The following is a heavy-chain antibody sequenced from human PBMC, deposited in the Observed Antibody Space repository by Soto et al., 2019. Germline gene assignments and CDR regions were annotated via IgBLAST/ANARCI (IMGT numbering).Heavy chain of an antibody. CDR1: GFTFSGSA. Sequence: EVQLVESGGGLVQPGGSLKLSCAASGFTFSGSAMHWVRQASGKGLEWVGRIRSKANSYATAYAASVKGRFTISSDDSKNTAYLQMNSLKTEDTAVYYCTREHDYGDCVGSRYYYGMDVWGQGTTVTVSS. CDR3: TREHDYGDCVGSRYYYGMDV. CDR2: IRSKANSYAT. V-gene: IGHV3-73*02. J-gene: IGHJ6*02. D-gene: IGHD4-17*01.